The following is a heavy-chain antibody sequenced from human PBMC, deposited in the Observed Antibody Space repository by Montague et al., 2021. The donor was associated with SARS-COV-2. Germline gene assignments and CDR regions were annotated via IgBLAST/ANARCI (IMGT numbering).Heavy chain of an antibody. J-gene: IGHJ6*02. CDR2: IYYSGST. CDR1: GGSISSSSYY. V-gene: IGHV4-39*01. Sequence: SETLSLTCTVSGGSISSSSYYWGWLRQPPGTGLEWNGSIYYSGSTYYNPSLQSRVTISADTSKNQFSLKLSSVTAADTAVYYCARLVETYYYYYGMDVWGQGTTVTVSS. D-gene: IGHD4-23*01. CDR3: ARLVETYYYYYGMDV.